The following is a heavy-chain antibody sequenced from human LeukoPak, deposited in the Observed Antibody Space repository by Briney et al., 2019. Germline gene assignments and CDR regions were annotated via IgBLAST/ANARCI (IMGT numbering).Heavy chain of an antibody. CDR3: ARAIDSSGWSIYYFDY. CDR2: VYYSGST. J-gene: IGHJ4*02. CDR1: GDSISSYS. Sequence: SETLSLTCTVSGDSISSYSWSWIRQPPGKGLEWNGYVYYSGSTNYNPFLKSRVTISVDTSKNQFSLKLSSVTAADTAVYYCARAIDSSGWSIYYFDYWGQGTLVTVSS. V-gene: IGHV4-59*01. D-gene: IGHD6-19*01.